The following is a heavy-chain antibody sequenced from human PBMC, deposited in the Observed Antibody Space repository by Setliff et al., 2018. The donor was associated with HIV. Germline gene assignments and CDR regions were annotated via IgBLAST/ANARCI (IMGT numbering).Heavy chain of an antibody. D-gene: IGHD3-16*01. Sequence: PSETLSLTCTVYGGSIDGDSYYWSWIRQAAGKGPEWVGHVHTSGTTNYNPSLRGRVTISLDTSKNQFSLKMTSVTAADTAVYFCARLNALFGSSTYYDYWGPGLLVTVSS. CDR1: GGSIDGDSYY. CDR3: ARLNALFGSSTYYDY. CDR2: VHTSGTT. V-gene: IGHV4-61*09. J-gene: IGHJ4*02.